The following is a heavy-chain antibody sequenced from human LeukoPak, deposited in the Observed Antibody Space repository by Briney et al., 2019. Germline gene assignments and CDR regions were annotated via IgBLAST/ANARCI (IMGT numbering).Heavy chain of an antibody. Sequence: SETLSLTCAVYGGSFSGYYWSWIRQPPGKGLEWIGEINHSGSTNYNPSLKSRVTISVDTSKHQFSLKLSSVTAADTAVYYCARGLGYCSSTSCYYYGMDVWGQGTTVTVSS. CDR2: INHSGST. J-gene: IGHJ6*02. CDR3: ARGLGYCSSTSCYYYGMDV. CDR1: GGSFSGYY. V-gene: IGHV4-34*01. D-gene: IGHD2-2*01.